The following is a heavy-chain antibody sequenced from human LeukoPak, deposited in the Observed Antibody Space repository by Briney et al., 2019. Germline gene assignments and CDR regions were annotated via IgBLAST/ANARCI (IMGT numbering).Heavy chain of an antibody. J-gene: IGHJ4*02. CDR1: GFTFSNPA. CDR2: MSTSGT. Sequence: GGSLRLSCAASGFTFSNPAVSWVRQPPGKGLEWVSAMSTSGTYYADSVKGRFTTSRDNSKNTLYLQMNSLRAEDTAIYYCAKIPTDWGQGTLVTVSS. D-gene: IGHD2-2*02. CDR3: AKIPTD. V-gene: IGHV3-23*01.